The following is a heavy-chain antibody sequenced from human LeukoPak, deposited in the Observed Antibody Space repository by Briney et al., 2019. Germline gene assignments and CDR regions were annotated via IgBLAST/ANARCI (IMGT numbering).Heavy chain of an antibody. CDR1: GYTFTGYY. D-gene: IGHD3-3*01. V-gene: IGHV1-2*02. CDR2: INPNSGGT. Sequence: ASVKVSFKASGYTFTGYYMHWVRQAPGQGLEWMGWINPNSGGTNYAQKFQGRVTMTGDTSISTAYMELSRLRSDDTAVYYCARGATIFGGPGIYYYYMDVWGKGTTVTVSS. CDR3: ARGATIFGGPGIYYYYMDV. J-gene: IGHJ6*03.